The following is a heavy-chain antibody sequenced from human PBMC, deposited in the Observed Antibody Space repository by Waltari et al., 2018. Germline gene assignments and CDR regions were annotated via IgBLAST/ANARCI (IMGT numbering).Heavy chain of an antibody. CDR2: ISSSSSYI. V-gene: IGHV3-21*01. CDR3: ARDLRVLDI. CDR1: GFTFSSYS. J-gene: IGHJ3*02. Sequence: EVQLVESGGGLVKPGGSLRPSCASSGFTFSSYSLNWVRQAPGKGLEWVSSISSSSSYIYYADSVKGRFTISRDNAKNSLYLQMNSLRAEDTAVYYCARDLRVLDIWGQGTMVTVSS.